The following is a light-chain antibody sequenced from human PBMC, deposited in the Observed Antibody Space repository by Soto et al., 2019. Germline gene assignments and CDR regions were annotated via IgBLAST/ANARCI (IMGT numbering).Light chain of an antibody. V-gene: IGLV1-44*01. CDR3: AAWDDSLNGVV. Sequence: QSVLTQPPSASGTPGQRVTISCSGSSFNIGSNTVNWYQQLPGTAPKLLIYSNNQRPSGVPDRFSGAKSGTSAALAISGLQSEEEADYYCAAWDDSLNGVVFGGGTKLTVL. CDR2: SNN. J-gene: IGLJ2*01. CDR1: SFNIGSNT.